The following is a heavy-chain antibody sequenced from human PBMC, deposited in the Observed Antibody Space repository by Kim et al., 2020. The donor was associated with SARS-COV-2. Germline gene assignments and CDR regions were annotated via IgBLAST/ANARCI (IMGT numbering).Heavy chain of an antibody. CDR1: GFTFGDYA. Sequence: GGSLRLSCAASGFTFGDYAMHWVRQAPGKGLEWVSGISWNSGSIGYADSVKGRFTISRDNAKNSLYLQMNSLRAEDTALYYCAKDKGDGNMVVVPAAAFDYWGQGTLVTVSS. CDR3: AKDKGDGNMVVVPAAAFDY. CDR2: ISWNSGSI. D-gene: IGHD2-2*01. J-gene: IGHJ4*02. V-gene: IGHV3-9*01.